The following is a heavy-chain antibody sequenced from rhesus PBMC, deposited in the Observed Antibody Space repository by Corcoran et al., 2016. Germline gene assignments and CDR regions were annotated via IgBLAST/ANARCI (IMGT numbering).Heavy chain of an antibody. Sequence: QVQLQESGPGLVKPSETLSLTCAVSGYSISSGYYWGWIRQPPGKGLEYIGYISGSSGSTSYNPSLKSRVTISKDTSKNQFSLKLSSVTAADTAVYYCARHSWTGGAFDFWGQGLRVTVSS. J-gene: IGHJ3*01. D-gene: IGHD1-1-1*01. V-gene: IGHV4-99*01. CDR1: GYSISSGYY. CDR2: ISGSSGST. CDR3: ARHSWTGGAFDF.